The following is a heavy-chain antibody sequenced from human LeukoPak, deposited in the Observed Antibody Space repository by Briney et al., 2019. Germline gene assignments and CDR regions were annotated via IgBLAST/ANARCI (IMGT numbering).Heavy chain of an antibody. Sequence: SETLSLTCAVSGASISSGGYSWTWIRQPPGKGLEWIGYIYHSGRTYYNPSLKSRVTISVDRSKNQLSLKLSSLTVTDTAVYYCARSLLGYDGSAYYGSGMDVWGQGTTVTVSS. D-gene: IGHD3-22*01. CDR1: GASISSGGYS. J-gene: IGHJ6*02. V-gene: IGHV4-30-2*01. CDR3: ARSLLGYDGSAYYGSGMDV. CDR2: IYHSGRT.